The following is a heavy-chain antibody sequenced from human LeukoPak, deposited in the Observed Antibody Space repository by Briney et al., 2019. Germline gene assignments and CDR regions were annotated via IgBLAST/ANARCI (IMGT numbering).Heavy chain of an antibody. CDR2: ISGSGSST. CDR1: GFTFSGYA. D-gene: IGHD3-10*01. CDR3: AKGRYFGEHYFDC. Sequence: PGGSLRLSCAASGFTFSGYAMTWVRQAPGKGLEWVSTISGSGSSTYYADSMKGRFTISRDNSNNTLYLQMNSLRAEDTAVYYCAKGRYFGEHYFDCWGQGTLATVSS. J-gene: IGHJ4*02. V-gene: IGHV3-23*01.